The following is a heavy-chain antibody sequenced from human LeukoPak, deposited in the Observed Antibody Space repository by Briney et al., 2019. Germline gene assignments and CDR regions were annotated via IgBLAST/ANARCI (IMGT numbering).Heavy chain of an antibody. V-gene: IGHV3-21*01. CDR3: ARFGGGDIVVVVAGYGMDV. J-gene: IGHJ6*02. Sequence: GGSLRLSCAASGFTFSSYSMTWVRQAPGKGLEWVSSFTSSSRSIYYADSVKGRFTISRDNAKKSLYLQMNSLRAEDTAIYYCARFGGGDIVVVVAGYGMDVWGQGTTVTVSS. D-gene: IGHD2-15*01. CDR2: FTSSSRSI. CDR1: GFTFSSYS.